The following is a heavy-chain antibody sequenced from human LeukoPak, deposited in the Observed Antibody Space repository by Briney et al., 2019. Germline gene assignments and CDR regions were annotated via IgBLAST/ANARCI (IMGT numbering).Heavy chain of an antibody. V-gene: IGHV3-23*01. J-gene: IGHJ4*02. Sequence: GGTLTLSCAASGFTFSNYGMSWVRQAPGKGLEWVSAISGRGGGTYYADSVKGRFTTSRDNSKNTVYLQMSSLRADDTAVYYCAKDSGWILFDDWGQGTLVTVSS. CDR1: GFTFSNYG. CDR3: AKDSGWILFDD. D-gene: IGHD2-2*03. CDR2: ISGRGGGT.